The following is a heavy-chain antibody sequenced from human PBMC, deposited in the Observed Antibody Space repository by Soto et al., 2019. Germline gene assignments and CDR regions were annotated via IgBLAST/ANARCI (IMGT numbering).Heavy chain of an antibody. V-gene: IGHV4-39*01. CDR2: IYYSGST. CDR3: ASRTTGIYYYYYKDV. D-gene: IGHD4-4*01. CDR1: GCSISSSSYY. J-gene: IGHJ6*03. Sequence: SETLSLTCTVSGCSISSSSYYWGWIRQPPGKGLEWIGSIYYSGSTYYNPSLKSRVTISVDTSKNQFSLKLSSVTAADTAVYYCASRTTGIYYYYYKDVWGKGTTVTVSS.